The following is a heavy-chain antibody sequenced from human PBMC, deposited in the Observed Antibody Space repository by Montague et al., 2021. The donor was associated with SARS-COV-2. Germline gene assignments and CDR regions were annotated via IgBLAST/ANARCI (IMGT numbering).Heavy chain of an antibody. V-gene: IGHV3-11*01. CDR2: ISSGGLSI. D-gene: IGHD3-3*01. CDR1: GFSFSDYY. J-gene: IGHJ4*02. CDR3: ARRGKAITVPYFDY. Sequence: SLRLSWAASGFSFSDYYMTWIRQAPGKGLEWVSYISSGGLSIYYSDSVKGRFTISRDNANKTLFLQMNSLRAEDTAVYYCARRGKAITVPYFDYWGQGTPVAVSS.